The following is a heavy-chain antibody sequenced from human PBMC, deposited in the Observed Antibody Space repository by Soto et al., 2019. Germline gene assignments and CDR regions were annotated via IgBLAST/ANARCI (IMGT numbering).Heavy chain of an antibody. J-gene: IGHJ4*02. D-gene: IGHD3-9*01. CDR2: ISGDGVTT. Sequence: EVQLVESGGDLVQRGGSLRLSCAASGFPFSSYWMHWVRHTPGKGLDWVARISGDGVTTYYGDSVTGRFTDSRDNAKNTLSLQISGLRAEDTAVYYCAREYYGLLTGYYTDYWGQGTLVSVSS. CDR1: GFPFSSYW. CDR3: AREYYGLLTGYYTDY. V-gene: IGHV3-74*01.